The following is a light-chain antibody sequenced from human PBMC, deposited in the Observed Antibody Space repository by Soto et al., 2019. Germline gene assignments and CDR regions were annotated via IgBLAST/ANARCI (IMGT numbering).Light chain of an antibody. V-gene: IGKV1-39*01. CDR2: GAS. J-gene: IGKJ1*01. Sequence: DIQMTQSPSSLSASVGDRVTMSFRASQSVRSHLNCFQQKPGKAPDLLIYGASTLQFGVPSRFSGSGSGTDFILTISNLQPEDFAIYYCQQSFRTPRTFGQGTKVDIK. CDR3: QQSFRTPRT. CDR1: QSVRSH.